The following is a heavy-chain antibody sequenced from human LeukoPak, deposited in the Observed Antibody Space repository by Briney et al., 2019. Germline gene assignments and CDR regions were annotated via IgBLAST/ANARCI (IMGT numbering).Heavy chain of an antibody. CDR3: ASVWEWSPQVDWLDT. CDR1: GYIFTTYG. J-gene: IGHJ5*02. Sequence: GASVKVSCKASGYIFTTYGISWVRQAPGQGLDWMGWICAYDGKTNYAQKFQGRVTMTTDTSTSTAYMELRSLRSDDTAVYYCASVWEWSPQVDWLDTWRQATLVTVSS. CDR2: ICAYDGKT. D-gene: IGHD3-3*01. V-gene: IGHV1-18*01.